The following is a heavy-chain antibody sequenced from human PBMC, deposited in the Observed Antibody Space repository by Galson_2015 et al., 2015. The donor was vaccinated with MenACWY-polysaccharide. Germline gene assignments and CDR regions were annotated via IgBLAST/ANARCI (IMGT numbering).Heavy chain of an antibody. CDR2: MFTSGRT. J-gene: IGHJ6*02. CDR1: GASISDYY. Sequence: LSLTCTVSGASISDYYWSWIRQPAGKGMEWIGRMFTSGRTNYNPSLKNRVTMSVDTSNNQFSLKVTSVTAADTAVYYCARARGSPRGYGMDVWVQGTTVTVSS. V-gene: IGHV4-4*07. CDR3: ARARGSPRGYGMDV. D-gene: IGHD1-26*01.